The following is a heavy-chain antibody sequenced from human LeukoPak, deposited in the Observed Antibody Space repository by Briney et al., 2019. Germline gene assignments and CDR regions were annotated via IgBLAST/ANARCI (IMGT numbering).Heavy chain of an antibody. V-gene: IGHV4-39*07. D-gene: IGHD2-15*01. Sequence: SETLSLTCTVSGGSISIRDYYWAWIRQPPGKGPEWIGSIFYTGTTYYNPSLKSRVTISVDTSKNQFSLKLSSVTAADTAVYYCAREGGDVVVVAADNWFDPWGQGTLVTVSS. CDR3: AREGGDVVVVAADNWFDP. J-gene: IGHJ5*02. CDR2: IFYTGTT. CDR1: GGSISIRDYY.